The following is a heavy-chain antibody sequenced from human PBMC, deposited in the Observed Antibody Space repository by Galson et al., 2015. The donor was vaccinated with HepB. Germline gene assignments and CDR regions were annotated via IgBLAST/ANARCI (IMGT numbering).Heavy chain of an antibody. Sequence: SLRLSCAGSGFTFSSFEMNWVRQAPGKGLEWVSYISSSGSLIYYVDSVKGRFTISRDNAKNSLFLQMNSLRAEDTAVYYCMREGNYNDFDYWGQGTLVTVSS. J-gene: IGHJ4*02. CDR1: GFTFSSFE. V-gene: IGHV3-48*03. CDR3: MREGNYNDFDY. D-gene: IGHD3-9*01. CDR2: ISSSGSLI.